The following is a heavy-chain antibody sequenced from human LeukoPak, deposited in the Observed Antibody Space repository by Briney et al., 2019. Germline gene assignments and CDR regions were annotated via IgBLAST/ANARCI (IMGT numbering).Heavy chain of an antibody. V-gene: IGHV3-21*01. CDR1: GFTFSGSA. J-gene: IGHJ4*02. Sequence: PGGSLRLSCAASGFTFSGSAMHWVRQASGKGLEWVSSISSSSSYIYYADSVKGRFTISRDNAKNSLYLQMNSLRAEDTAVYYCASTLVGALYFDYWGQGTLVTVSS. D-gene: IGHD1-26*01. CDR2: ISSSSSYI. CDR3: ASTLVGALYFDY.